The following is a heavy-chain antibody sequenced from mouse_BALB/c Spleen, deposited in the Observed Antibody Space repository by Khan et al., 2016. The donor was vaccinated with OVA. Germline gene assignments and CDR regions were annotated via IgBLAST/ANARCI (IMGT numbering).Heavy chain of an antibody. CDR3: TRVDPGNFDF. CDR1: GYTFTNYW. Sequence: QVQLQQPGAELVRPGASVKLSCRASGYTFTNYWINWVKQRPGQGLEWIGNIYPSDSYTDYTQKFKDKATLTVDKFSSTAYMQLSSPTSEGSAVYYCTRVDPGNFDFWCQGTTLTVSS. J-gene: IGHJ2*01. CDR2: IYPSDSYT. V-gene: IGHV1-69*02.